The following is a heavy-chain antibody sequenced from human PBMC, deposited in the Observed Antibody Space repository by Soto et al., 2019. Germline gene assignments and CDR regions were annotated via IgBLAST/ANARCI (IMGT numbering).Heavy chain of an antibody. CDR3: ARQGWGGWNDRRDGMDV. Sequence: QVQLQESGPGLVKPSETLSLTCTVSGGSISSYYWSWIRQPPGKGLEWIGYINYCGSTNYNPSLKSRVTISVDTSRNQFSLKLSSVTAADTAVYYCARQGWGGWNDRRDGMDVWGQGTTVTVSS. D-gene: IGHD1-1*01. CDR2: INYCGST. V-gene: IGHV4-59*08. CDR1: GGSISSYY. J-gene: IGHJ6*02.